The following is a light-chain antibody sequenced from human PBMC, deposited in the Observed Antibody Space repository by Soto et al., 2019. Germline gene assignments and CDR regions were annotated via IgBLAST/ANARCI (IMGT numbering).Light chain of an antibody. CDR3: QQSGRP. CDR1: QGIGDT. V-gene: IGKV3-20*01. Sequence: EVVMTQSPATLSVSPGEGVTLSCRASQGIGDTLAWYQQKPGQTPRLLIHGASSRATGIPDRFSGSGSGTDFTLTISRLEPEDSAVYYCQQSGRPFGQGTKVEIK. J-gene: IGKJ1*01. CDR2: GAS.